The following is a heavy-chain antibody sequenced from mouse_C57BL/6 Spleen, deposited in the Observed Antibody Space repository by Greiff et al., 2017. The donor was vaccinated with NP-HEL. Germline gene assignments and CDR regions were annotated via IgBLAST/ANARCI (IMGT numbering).Heavy chain of an antibody. CDR2: INPSNGGT. J-gene: IGHJ4*01. CDR1: GYTFTSYW. D-gene: IGHD1-1*01. V-gene: IGHV1-53*01. CDR3: ATSTDITTVVVGYYSMDY. Sequence: VQLQQPGTELVKPGASVKLSCKASGYTFTSYWMHWVKQRPGQGLEWIGNINPSNGGTNYNEKFKSKATLTVDKSSSTAYMQLSSLTSQVSSVSSCATSTDITTVVVGYYSMDYWGQGTSVTVSS.